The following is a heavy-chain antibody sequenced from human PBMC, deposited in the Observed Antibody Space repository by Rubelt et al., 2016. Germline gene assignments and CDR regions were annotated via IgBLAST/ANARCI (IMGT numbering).Heavy chain of an antibody. V-gene: IGHV4-34*01. J-gene: IGHJ4*02. CDR1: GGSFSGYY. D-gene: IGHD3-9*01. CDR3: ARLYYDILTGFSPTQTANDY. Sequence: QVQLQQWGAGLLKPSETLSLTCAVYGGSFSGYYWSWIRQPQGKGLEWIGEINHSGSTNYNPSLMCRVTISVVTSKNQLHLKRSSVTAADTAVDYCARLYYDILTGFSPTQTANDYWGQGTLVTVSS. CDR2: INHSGST.